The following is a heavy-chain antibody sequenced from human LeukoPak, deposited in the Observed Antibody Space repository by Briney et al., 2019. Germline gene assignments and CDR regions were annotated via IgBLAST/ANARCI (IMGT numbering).Heavy chain of an antibody. CDR3: AAQGGSGDLRY. J-gene: IGHJ4*02. Sequence: GGSLRLSCAASGFTFSNTWMNWVRQAPGKGLEWVGRIKRIIDGGTIDYAAPVKGRFTASRDDSINTLYLQMSSLKTEDTAVYYCAAQGGSGDLRYWGQGTLVTVSS. CDR1: GFTFSNTW. CDR2: IKRIIDGGTI. D-gene: IGHD4-17*01. V-gene: IGHV3-15*01.